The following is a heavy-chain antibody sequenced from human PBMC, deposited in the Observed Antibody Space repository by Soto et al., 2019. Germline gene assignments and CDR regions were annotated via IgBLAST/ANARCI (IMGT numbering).Heavy chain of an antibody. CDR2: INPSGGST. V-gene: IGHV1-46*01. J-gene: IGHJ6*02. Sequence: ASVKVSCKASGYTYTSYDMPWVRQASAQGIEWMGIINPSGGSTSSAQKFQGRVTMTRDTSTTTVYMELSSLRSEDTAVYYCARDLYCSITSCYTYYYYDMDAWRQGTKVTVPS. CDR3: ARDLYCSITSCYTYYYYDMDA. CDR1: GYTYTSYD. D-gene: IGHD2-2*02.